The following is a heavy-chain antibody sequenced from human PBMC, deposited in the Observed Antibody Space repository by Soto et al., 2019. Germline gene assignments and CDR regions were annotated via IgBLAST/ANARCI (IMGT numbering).Heavy chain of an antibody. CDR2: ISNDGSNK. D-gene: IGHD2-15*01. Sequence: QVQLVESGGGVVQPGTSLRLSCAASGFTFRSYGMHWVRQAPGKGLERLAVISNDGSNKYLADSVKGRLALSRDNSRNTLYLQINSLRVQDTAVYYCAKDTLDCSGGDCPLYYYYGMDVWGQGTTVTVSS. CDR1: GFTFRSYG. J-gene: IGHJ6*02. V-gene: IGHV3-30*18. CDR3: AKDTLDCSGGDCPLYYYYGMDV.